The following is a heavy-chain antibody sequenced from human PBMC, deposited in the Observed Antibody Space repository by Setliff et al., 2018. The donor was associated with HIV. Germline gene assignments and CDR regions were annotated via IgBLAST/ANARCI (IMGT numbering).Heavy chain of an antibody. V-gene: IGHV3-11*05. D-gene: IGHD3-16*01. CDR3: ARDRAYASFDY. CDR1: GTDLSVGY. J-gene: IGHJ4*02. Sequence: PGGSLRLSCAASGTDLSVGYMSWIRQAPGMRPEWVSYISNSSHDISYLDSVKGRFTISRDNAKNSLYLQMNSLRAEDTAVYYCARDRAYASFDYWGQGALVTVSS. CDR2: ISNSSHDI.